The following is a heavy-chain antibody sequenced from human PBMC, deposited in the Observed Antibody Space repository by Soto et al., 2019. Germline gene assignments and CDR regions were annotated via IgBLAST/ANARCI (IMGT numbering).Heavy chain of an antibody. CDR3: AKDPYGFDY. J-gene: IGHJ4*02. CDR2: ISGGGDST. CDR1: GFTFSTYA. Sequence: PGGSLRLSCAASGFTFSTYAMSWVRQAPGKGLEWVSAISGGGDSTYYADSVKGRFTISRDNSKSTLYLQMNSLRAEDTAVYYCAKDPYGFDYWGQGALVTVSS. V-gene: IGHV3-23*01. D-gene: IGHD3-16*01.